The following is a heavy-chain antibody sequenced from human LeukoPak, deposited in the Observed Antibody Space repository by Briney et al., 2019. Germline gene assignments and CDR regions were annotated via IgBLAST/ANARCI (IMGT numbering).Heavy chain of an antibody. V-gene: IGHV4-59*11. CDR1: GGSISSHY. CDR3: ARGTRGYYYYYMDV. J-gene: IGHJ6*03. Sequence: SETLSLTCTVSGGSISSHYWSWIRQPPRKGLEWIGYIYYSGSTNYNPSLKSRVTISVDTSKNQFSLKLSSVTAADTAVYYCARGTRGYYYYYMDVWGKGTTVTVSS. D-gene: IGHD2-2*01. CDR2: IYYSGST.